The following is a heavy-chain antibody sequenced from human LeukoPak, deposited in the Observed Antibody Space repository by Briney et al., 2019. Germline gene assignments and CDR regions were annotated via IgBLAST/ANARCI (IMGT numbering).Heavy chain of an antibody. J-gene: IGHJ5*02. D-gene: IGHD5-18*01. CDR2: INPNSGGT. CDR1: GYTFTGYY. CDR3: ARGPQLWLRGNWFDP. Sequence: ASVKASCKASGYTFTGYYMHWVRQAPGQGLEWMGWINPNSGGTNYAQKFQGRVTMTRDTSISTAYMELSRLRSDDTAVYYCARGPQLWLRGNWFDPWGQGTLVTVSS. V-gene: IGHV1-2*02.